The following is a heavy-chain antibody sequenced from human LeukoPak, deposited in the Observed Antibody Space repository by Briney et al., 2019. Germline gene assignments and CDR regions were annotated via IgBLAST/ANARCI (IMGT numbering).Heavy chain of an antibody. CDR2: ITPLFGTA. CDR3: ARAVTTVTYYFDY. V-gene: IGHV1-69*13. Sequence: SVKVSCKASGGTFSKYSISWVRQRPGQGLEWMGGITPLFGTANYAQKFQGRVTITADESTSTAYMELSSLRSEDTAVYYCARAVTTVTYYFDYWGQGTLVTVSS. CDR1: GGTFSKYS. J-gene: IGHJ4*02. D-gene: IGHD4-17*01.